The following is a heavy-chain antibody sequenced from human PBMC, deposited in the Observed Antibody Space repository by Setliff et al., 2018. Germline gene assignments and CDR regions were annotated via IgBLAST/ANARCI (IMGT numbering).Heavy chain of an antibody. CDR3: ARLGYSDGFDI. CDR1: GYTFRNYW. Sequence: GESLKISCKGSGYTFRNYWIGWVRQMPGKGLEWMGVVYCGDSDTRYSPSFQGQVTMSADRSIRSAYLQWSSLKASDTAMYYCARLGYSDGFDIWGQGTMVTVSS. D-gene: IGHD5-18*01. J-gene: IGHJ3*02. CDR2: VYCGDSDT. V-gene: IGHV5-51*01.